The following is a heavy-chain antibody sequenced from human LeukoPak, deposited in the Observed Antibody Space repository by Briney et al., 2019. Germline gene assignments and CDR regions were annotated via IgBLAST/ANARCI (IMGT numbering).Heavy chain of an antibody. D-gene: IGHD1-1*01. V-gene: IGHV4-59*01. J-gene: IGHJ4*02. CDR3: ARGGGWGNWNDAVDY. CDR2: IHNSGST. CDR1: GGSISNYY. Sequence: SETLSLICTVSGGSISNYYWSWIRQTPGKGLEWIGYIHNSGSTKYNPSLKSPVSISVDTSKNQFSLKVNSLTAADTAVYYCARGGGWGNWNDAVDYWGQGTLVTVSS.